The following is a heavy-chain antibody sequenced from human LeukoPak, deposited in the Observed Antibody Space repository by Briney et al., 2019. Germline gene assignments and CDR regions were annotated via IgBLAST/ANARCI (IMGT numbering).Heavy chain of an antibody. D-gene: IGHD4-17*01. CDR2: ISGSGGST. CDR3: ARERYGDYGWFDP. CDR1: GFTFSSYA. J-gene: IGHJ5*02. V-gene: IGHV3-23*01. Sequence: GGSLRLSCAASGFTFSSYAMSWVRQAPGKGLEWVSAISGSGGSTYYADSVKGRFTISRGNSKNTLYLQMNGLRAEDTAVYYCARERYGDYGWFDPWGQGTLVTVSS.